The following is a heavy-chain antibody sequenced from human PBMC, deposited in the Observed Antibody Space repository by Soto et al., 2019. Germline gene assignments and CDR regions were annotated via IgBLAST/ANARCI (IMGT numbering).Heavy chain of an antibody. CDR1: GFTFSSYA. CDR2: ISGSGGST. J-gene: IGHJ6*02. Sequence: PGGSLRLSYAASGFTFSSYAMSWVRQAPGKGLEWVSAISGSGGSTYYADSVKGRFTISRDNSKNTLYLQMNSLRAEDTAVYYCAKDLAVAGGYGMDVWGQGTTVTVSS. D-gene: IGHD6-19*01. V-gene: IGHV3-23*01. CDR3: AKDLAVAGGYGMDV.